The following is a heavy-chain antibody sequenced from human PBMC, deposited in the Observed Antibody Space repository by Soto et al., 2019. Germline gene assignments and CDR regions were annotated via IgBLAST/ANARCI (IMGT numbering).Heavy chain of an antibody. D-gene: IGHD3-3*01. CDR2: ISGSGNST. Sequence: PGGSLRLSCAVSGLSFSDFGMSWVRQAPGKGLEWVSGISGSGNSTYYADSVKGRVTISRDNSKNTLYLLMNSLRAEDTAVYYCAKSTGKSGYYEYSYAMDVWGQGTTVTVSS. CDR1: GLSFSDFG. J-gene: IGHJ6*02. CDR3: AKSTGKSGYYEYSYAMDV. V-gene: IGHV3-23*01.